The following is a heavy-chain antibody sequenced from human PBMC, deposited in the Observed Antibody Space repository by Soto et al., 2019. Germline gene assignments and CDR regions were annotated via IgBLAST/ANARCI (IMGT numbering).Heavy chain of an antibody. V-gene: IGHV1-69*12. CDR3: ARVGSGWRGEGY. J-gene: IGHJ4*02. CDR2: SIPIFGTA. D-gene: IGHD6-19*01. Sequence: QVQLVQSGAEVKKPGSSVKVSCTASGGTFSSYAISWVRQAPGQGLEWMGGSIPIFGTANYAQKFQGRVTITADESTSTAYMELSSLRSEDTAVYYCARVGSGWRGEGYWGQGTLVTVSS. CDR1: GGTFSSYA.